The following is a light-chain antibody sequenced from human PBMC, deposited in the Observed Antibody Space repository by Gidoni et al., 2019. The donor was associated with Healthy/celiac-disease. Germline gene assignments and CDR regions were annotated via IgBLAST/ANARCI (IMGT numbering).Light chain of an antibody. CDR3: MQGTHWPWT. Sequence: DVVMTQSPLSLPVTLGQPASISCRSSQSLVYSDGNTYLNWFQQRPGHSPRRLIYKVSTRDSGVPDRFSGSGSGTDFTLKISRVEAEDVGVYYCMQGTHWPWTFGQGTKVEIK. V-gene: IGKV2-30*01. CDR2: KVS. J-gene: IGKJ1*01. CDR1: QSLVYSDGNTY.